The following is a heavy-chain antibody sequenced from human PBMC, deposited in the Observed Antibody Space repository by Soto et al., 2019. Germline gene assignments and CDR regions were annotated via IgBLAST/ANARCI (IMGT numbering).Heavy chain of an antibody. J-gene: IGHJ6*03. CDR2: ISAYNGNT. D-gene: IGHD3-3*01. CDR3: AREFPYYTKGGCDVNSYSMDV. Sequence: SWLQQSPRQGLEWMGWISAYNGNTNYAQKLQGRVTMTTDTSTSTAYMELRILRSDDSAVYYCAREFPYYTKGGCDVNSYSMDVCGKGLPVTVSS. V-gene: IGHV1-18*01.